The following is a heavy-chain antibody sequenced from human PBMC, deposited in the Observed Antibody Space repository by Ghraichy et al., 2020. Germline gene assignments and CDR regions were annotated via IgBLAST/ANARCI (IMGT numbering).Heavy chain of an antibody. J-gene: IGHJ6*03. CDR2: IYYSVST. CDR1: GGSIRSYY. Sequence: SETLSLTCTVSGGSIRSYYWSWIRQPPGKELEWIGDIYYSVSTNYNPSLKSRVNMSVDTSKKQFSLKVTSVTAADTAVYYCARSYHYDYIDVWGKGTTVTVSS. D-gene: IGHD3-10*01. V-gene: IGHV4-59*13. CDR3: ARSYHYDYIDV.